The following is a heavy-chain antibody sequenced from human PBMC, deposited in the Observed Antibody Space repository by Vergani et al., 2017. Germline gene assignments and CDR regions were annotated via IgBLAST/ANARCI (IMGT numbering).Heavy chain of an antibody. CDR1: GFTFDDYA. Sequence: EVQLVESGGGLVQPGRSLRLSCAASGFTFDDYAMHWVRQAPGKGLEWVSGISWNSGSIGYADSVKGRFTISRDNAKNSLYLQMNSLRAEDTALYYCAKAQGDYYGSGLENWGQGTLVTVSS. V-gene: IGHV3-9*01. D-gene: IGHD3-10*01. CDR3: AKAQGDYYGSGLEN. J-gene: IGHJ4*02. CDR2: ISWNSGSI.